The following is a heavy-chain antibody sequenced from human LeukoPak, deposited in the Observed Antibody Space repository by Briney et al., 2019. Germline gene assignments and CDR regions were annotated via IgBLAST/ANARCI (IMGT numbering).Heavy chain of an antibody. D-gene: IGHD4-23*01. J-gene: IGHJ4*02. CDR3: ARHWDYGGNSYYFDY. CDR2: IYYSGST. V-gene: IGHV4-59*08. CDR1: GGSISSYY. Sequence: SETLSLTCTVSGGSISSYYWSWIRQPPGKGLEWIGYIYYSGSTNYNPSLKSRVTISVDTSKNQFSLKLSSVTAADTAVYYCARHWDYGGNSYYFDYWGQGTLVTVSS.